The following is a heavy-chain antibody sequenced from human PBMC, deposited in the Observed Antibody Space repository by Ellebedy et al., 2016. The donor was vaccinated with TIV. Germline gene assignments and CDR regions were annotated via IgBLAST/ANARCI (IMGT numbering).Heavy chain of an antibody. V-gene: IGHV3-72*01. CDR2: IRIKSKSYTT. CDR3: ARGYWNSVRTYSDY. D-gene: IGHD2/OR15-2a*01. J-gene: IGHJ4*02. Sequence: GESLKISCAASGFTFSDHNMDWVRQAPGKGLEWVGRIRIKSKSYTTEYAASVKGRFTISRDDSQNSLYLQMNSLKTEDTAVYYCARGYWNSVRTYSDYWGQGTLVTVSS. CDR1: GFTFSDHN.